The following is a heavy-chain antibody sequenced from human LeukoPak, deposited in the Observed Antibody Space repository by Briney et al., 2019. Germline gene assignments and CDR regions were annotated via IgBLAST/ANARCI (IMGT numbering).Heavy chain of an antibody. D-gene: IGHD7-27*01. V-gene: IGHV1-3*01. CDR2: INAGNGNT. CDR3: ARFGHENWGGFDY. CDR1: GYTFTSYA. Sequence: ASVKVSCRASGYTFTSYAMHWVRQAPGQRLEWMGWINAGNGNTKYSQKFQGRVTITRDTSASTAYMELSSLRSEDTAVYYCARFGHENWGGFDYWGQGTLVTVSS. J-gene: IGHJ4*02.